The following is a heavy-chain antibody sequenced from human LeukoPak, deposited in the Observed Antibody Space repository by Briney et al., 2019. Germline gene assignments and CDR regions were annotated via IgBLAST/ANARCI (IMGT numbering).Heavy chain of an antibody. V-gene: IGHV4-30-2*01. Sequence: PSQTLSLTCAVSGGSISSGGYYWSWIRQPPGKGLEWIGYIYHSGSTYYNPSLKSRVTISVDTSKNQFSLKLSSVTAADTAVYYCARRGGYCSGGSCSFPFDYWGQGTLVTVSS. J-gene: IGHJ4*02. CDR3: ARRGGYCSGGSCSFPFDY. CDR2: IYHSGST. CDR1: GGSISSGGYY. D-gene: IGHD2-15*01.